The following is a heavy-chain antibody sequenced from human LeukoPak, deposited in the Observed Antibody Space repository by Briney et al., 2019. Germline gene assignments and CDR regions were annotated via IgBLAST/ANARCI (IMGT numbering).Heavy chain of an antibody. CDR1: GLTFSSHW. CDR2: ITNDGSST. J-gene: IGHJ4*02. Sequence: GGSLRLSCAASGLTFSSHWMHWVRQAPGKGLVWVSRITNDGSSTTYADSVKGRFTISRDNAKNMLYLQVNSLRAEDTAVYYCARIKEGELDYWGQGTLVTVSS. CDR3: ARIKEGELDY. D-gene: IGHD1-26*01. V-gene: IGHV3-74*01.